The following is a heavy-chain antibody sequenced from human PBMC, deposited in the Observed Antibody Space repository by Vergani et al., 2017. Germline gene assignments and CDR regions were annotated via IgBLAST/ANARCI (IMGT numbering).Heavy chain of an antibody. CDR2: ISWNSGSI. CDR3: AKDFDSSGWGTDFDY. D-gene: IGHD6-19*01. Sequence: EVQLVESGGGLVQPGRSLRLSCAASGFTFDDYAMHWVRQAPGKGLEWVSGISWNSGSIGYADSVKGRFTISRDNAKNSLYLQMNSLRAEDTALYYCAKDFDSSGWGTDFDYWGQGTLVTVSS. V-gene: IGHV3-9*01. J-gene: IGHJ4*02. CDR1: GFTFDDYA.